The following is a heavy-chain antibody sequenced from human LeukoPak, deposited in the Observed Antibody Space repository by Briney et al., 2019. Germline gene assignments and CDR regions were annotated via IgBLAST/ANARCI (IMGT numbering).Heavy chain of an antibody. V-gene: IGHV4-34*01. J-gene: IGHJ4*02. CDR3: ARLQWLSTPFFDY. Sequence: SETLSLTCAVYGGSFSGYYWSWIRQPPGKGLEWIGEINHSGSTNYNPSLKSRVTISVDTSKNQFSLKLISVTAADTAVYFCARLQWLSTPFFDYWGQGTLVTVSP. CDR1: GGSFSGYY. D-gene: IGHD6-19*01. CDR2: INHSGST.